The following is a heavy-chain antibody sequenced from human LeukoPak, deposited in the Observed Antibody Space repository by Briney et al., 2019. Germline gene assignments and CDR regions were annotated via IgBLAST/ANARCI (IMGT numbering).Heavy chain of an antibody. CDR3: ASEIIFGSFDY. Sequence: GGSLRLSCAASGFTFSSYAMHWVRQAPGKGLEGVAVISYDGSNKYYADSVKGRFTISRDNSKNTLYLQMNSLRAEDTAVYYCASEIIFGSFDYWGRGTLVTVSS. CDR2: ISYDGSNK. V-gene: IGHV3-30*04. J-gene: IGHJ4*02. CDR1: GFTFSSYA. D-gene: IGHD3-3*01.